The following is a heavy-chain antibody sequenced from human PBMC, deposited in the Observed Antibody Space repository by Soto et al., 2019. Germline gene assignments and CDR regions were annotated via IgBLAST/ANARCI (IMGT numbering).Heavy chain of an antibody. V-gene: IGHV3-74*01. CDR3: ARDYGSSGWEEYFQH. Sequence: EVQLVESGGGLVQPGGSPRLSCAASGFTFSSYWMHWVRQAPGKGLVWVSRINSDGSSTTYADSVKGRFTISRDNAKNTLYLQMNSLRAEDTAVYYCARDYGSSGWEEYFQHWGQGTLVTVSS. J-gene: IGHJ1*01. D-gene: IGHD6-19*01. CDR2: INSDGSST. CDR1: GFTFSSYW.